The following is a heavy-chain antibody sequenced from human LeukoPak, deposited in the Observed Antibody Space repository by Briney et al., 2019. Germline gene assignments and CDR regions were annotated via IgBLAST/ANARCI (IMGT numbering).Heavy chain of an antibody. V-gene: IGHV4-59*01. CDR2: MYYSGST. D-gene: IGHD6-19*01. CDR1: GGSISSYY. Sequence: SETLSLTCTVSGGSISSYYWSWIRQPPGKGLEWIGYMYYSGSTNYNPSLKSRVTISVDTSKNQLSLKLSSVTAADTAVYYCARVRGSGWPDAFDIWSQGTMVTVSS. CDR3: ARVRGSGWPDAFDI. J-gene: IGHJ3*02.